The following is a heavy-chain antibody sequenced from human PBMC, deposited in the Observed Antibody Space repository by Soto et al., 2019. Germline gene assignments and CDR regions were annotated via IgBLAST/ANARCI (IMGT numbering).Heavy chain of an antibody. CDR1: GFTFSSYA. CDR3: AKGRDSSSWYLGYYYYYMDV. D-gene: IGHD6-13*01. J-gene: IGHJ6*03. CDR2: ISGSGGST. Sequence: GVSLRLSCAASGFTFSSYAMSWVRQAPGKGLEWVSAISGSGGSTYYADSVKGRFTISRDNSKNTLYLQMNSLRAEDTAVYYCAKGRDSSSWYLGYYYYYMDVWGKGTTVTVSS. V-gene: IGHV3-23*01.